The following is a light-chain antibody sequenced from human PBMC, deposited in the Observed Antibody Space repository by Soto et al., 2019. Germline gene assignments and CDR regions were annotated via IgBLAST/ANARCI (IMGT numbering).Light chain of an antibody. J-gene: IGKJ1*01. CDR1: QSISTY. Sequence: DIQMTQSPSSLSASVGDTVTITCRASQSISTYLYWYQQKPGKAPKLLIYGASILQRVVPSRFSGSGSGTDFTPPNSSLQPEDFATYHCQHNYNTPGTFGQGTKVEIK. V-gene: IGKV1-39*01. CDR3: QHNYNTPGT. CDR2: GAS.